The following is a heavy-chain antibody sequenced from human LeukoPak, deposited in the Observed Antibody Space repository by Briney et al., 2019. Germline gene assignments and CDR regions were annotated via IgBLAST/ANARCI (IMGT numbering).Heavy chain of an antibody. V-gene: IGHV3-21*01. CDR2: ISSSGSYI. D-gene: IGHD2-21*02. CDR1: GFTFSSYS. Sequence: GGSLRLSCAASGFTFSSYSMNWVRQAPGKGLEWVSSISSSGSYIYYADSVKGRFTISRDNAKNSLYLQMNSLRAEDTAVYYCARENLPVVVTAIRVDWYFDLWGRGTLVTVSS. CDR3: ARENLPVVVTAIRVDWYFDL. J-gene: IGHJ2*01.